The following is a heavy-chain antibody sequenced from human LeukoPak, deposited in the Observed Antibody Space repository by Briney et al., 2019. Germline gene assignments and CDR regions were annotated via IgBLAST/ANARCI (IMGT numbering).Heavy chain of an antibody. Sequence: ASVKVSCKASGYTFTSYGISWVRQAPGQGLEWMGWISAYNGNTNYAQKLQGRVTMTTDTSTSTAYLELRSLRSDDTAVYYCARDRGGSYPAMFYFDYWGQGTLVTVSS. CDR1: GYTFTSYG. CDR3: ARDRGGSYPAMFYFDY. CDR2: ISAYNGNT. V-gene: IGHV1-18*01. J-gene: IGHJ4*02. D-gene: IGHD1-26*01.